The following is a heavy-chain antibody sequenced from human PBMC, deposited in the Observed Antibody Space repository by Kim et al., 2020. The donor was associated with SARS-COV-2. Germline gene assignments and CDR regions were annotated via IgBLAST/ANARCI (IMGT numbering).Heavy chain of an antibody. Sequence: SETLSLTCTVSGGPVSSGSYYWSWIRQPPGKGLEWIGYIYNSGSTKYNPSLKSRATISVDTSKNQFSLRLTSVTAADPAVYYCARHFHSGSYPIDYWSQGTLVTVSS. D-gene: IGHD3-10*01. CDR3: ARHFHSGSYPIDY. V-gene: IGHV4-61*01. CDR2: IYNSGST. CDR1: GGPVSSGSYY. J-gene: IGHJ4*02.